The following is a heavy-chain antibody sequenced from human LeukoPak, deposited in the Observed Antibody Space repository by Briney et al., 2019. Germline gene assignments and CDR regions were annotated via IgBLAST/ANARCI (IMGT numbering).Heavy chain of an antibody. D-gene: IGHD3-3*01. V-gene: IGHV4-34*01. CDR2: INHSGST. CDR1: GGSFSGYY. Sequence: PSETLSLTCAVYGGSFSGYYWSWIRQPPGKGLEWIGEINHSGSTNYNPSLNSRVTISVDTSKNQFSLKLSSVTAADTAVYYCARGSRITIFGVVKNWFDPWGQGTLVTVSS. J-gene: IGHJ5*02. CDR3: ARGSRITIFGVVKNWFDP.